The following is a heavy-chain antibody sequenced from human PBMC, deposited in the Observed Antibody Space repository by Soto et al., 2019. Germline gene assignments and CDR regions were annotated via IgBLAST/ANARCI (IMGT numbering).Heavy chain of an antibody. Sequence: EVQLVESGGGLVQPGGSLRLSCAGSGFTLSDNYMDWVRQAPGKGLEWVGRTRNKANRYITEYAASVKGRFTVSRDESMNSLHLQMNSLKTEDTAVYYCVRTSHYGSGTWNFDFWGQGTVVTVSS. J-gene: IGHJ4*02. CDR3: VRTSHYGSGTWNFDF. D-gene: IGHD3-10*01. CDR2: TRNKANRYIT. V-gene: IGHV3-72*01. CDR1: GFTLSDNY.